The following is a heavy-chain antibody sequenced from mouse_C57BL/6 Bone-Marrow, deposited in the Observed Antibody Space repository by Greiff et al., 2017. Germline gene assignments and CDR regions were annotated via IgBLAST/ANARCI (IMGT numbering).Heavy chain of an antibody. CDR1: GYAFTNYL. V-gene: IGHV1-54*01. J-gene: IGHJ3*01. D-gene: IGHD1-3*01. CDR2: INPGSGGT. Sequence: VQLQQSGAELVRPGTSVKVSCKASGYAFTNYLIEWVKQRPGQGLEWIGVINPGSGGTNYNEKFKGKATLTADKSSSTAYMQLSSQTSEDSSVYFCARSKSTWFAYWGQGTLVTVSA. CDR3: ARSKSTWFAY.